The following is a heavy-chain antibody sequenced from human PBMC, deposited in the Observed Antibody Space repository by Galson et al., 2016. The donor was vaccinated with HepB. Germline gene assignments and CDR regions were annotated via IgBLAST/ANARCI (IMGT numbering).Heavy chain of an antibody. CDR1: GFTFSSYG. V-gene: IGHV3-30*18. CDR2: ISYDGSKK. CDR3: AKNDILTGYSAFDY. Sequence: SLRLSCAASGFTFSSYGMNWVRQAPGKGLAWVAVISYDGSKKYYAASAKGRFTISRDNSKNTLYLQMNSLRAEDTAVYYCAKNDILTGYSAFDYWGQGTLVTVSS. J-gene: IGHJ4*02. D-gene: IGHD3-9*01.